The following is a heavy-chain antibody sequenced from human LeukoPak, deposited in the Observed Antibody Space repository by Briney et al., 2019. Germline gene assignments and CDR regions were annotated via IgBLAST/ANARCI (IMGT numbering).Heavy chain of an antibody. CDR2: IYTSGST. V-gene: IGHV4-4*07. D-gene: IGHD6-19*01. Sequence: SETLSLTCTVSGGSISSYYWSWIRQPAGKGLEWIGRIYTSGSTSYNPSLKSRLTMSVDTSKNQFSLRLSSVTAADTAVYYCAVVSGWYFDYWGQGTLVTVSS. CDR1: GGSISSYY. CDR3: AVVSGWYFDY. J-gene: IGHJ4*02.